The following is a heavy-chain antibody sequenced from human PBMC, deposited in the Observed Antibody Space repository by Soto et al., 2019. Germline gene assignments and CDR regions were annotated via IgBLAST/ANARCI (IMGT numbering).Heavy chain of an antibody. CDR1: GYTFTSYG. Sequence: GASVKVSCKASGYTFTSYGISWVRQAPGQGLEWMGWISAYNGNTNYAQKLQGRVTMTTDTSTSTAYMELRSLRAEDTAVYYCARSGYCSGGNCYVGAMDVWGQGTTVTVSS. D-gene: IGHD2-15*01. CDR2: ISAYNGNT. V-gene: IGHV1-18*01. CDR3: ARSGYCSGGNCYVGAMDV. J-gene: IGHJ6*02.